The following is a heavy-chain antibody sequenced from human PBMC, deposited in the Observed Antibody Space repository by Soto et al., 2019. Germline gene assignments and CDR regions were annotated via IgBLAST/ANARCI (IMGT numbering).Heavy chain of an antibody. Sequence: GAPVKLSCKASRYTFNCRGISWACHSPGQGLEWMGWISAYNGNTNYAQKLQGRVTMTTDTSTSTAYMELRSLRSDDTAVYYCARAGGYSYGSFEFLGQRTLVTVSS. CDR1: RYTFNCRG. CDR2: ISAYNGNT. D-gene: IGHD5-18*01. J-gene: IGHJ4*02. CDR3: ARAGGYSYGSFEF. V-gene: IGHV1-18*01.